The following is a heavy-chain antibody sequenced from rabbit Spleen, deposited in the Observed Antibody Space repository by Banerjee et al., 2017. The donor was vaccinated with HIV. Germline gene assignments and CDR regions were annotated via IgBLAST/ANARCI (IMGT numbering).Heavy chain of an antibody. Sequence: QSLEESGGDLVKPGASLTLTCTASGSTLSSYYMNWVRQAPGKGLEWIGYIDPVFGITYFANWVNGRFSISRENAQNTVFLQMTSLTAADTATYFCARDGAGGSYFALWGPGTLVTVS. CDR1: GSTLSSYY. D-gene: IGHD8-1*01. CDR3: ARDGAGGSYFAL. V-gene: IGHV1S40*01. J-gene: IGHJ4*01. CDR2: IDPVFGIT.